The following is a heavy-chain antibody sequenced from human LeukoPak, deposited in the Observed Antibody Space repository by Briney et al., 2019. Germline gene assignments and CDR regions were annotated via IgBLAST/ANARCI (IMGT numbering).Heavy chain of an antibody. Sequence: SQTLSLTFAISGDSVSSNSAAWNWIRQSPSRGLEWLGRTYYRSKWYNDYAVSVKSRITINPDTSKNQFSLQLNSVTPEDTAVYYCAREIGDYYGSGGLDYWGQGTLVTVSS. CDR1: GDSVSSNSAA. CDR2: TYYRSKWYN. V-gene: IGHV6-1*01. CDR3: AREIGDYYGSGGLDY. D-gene: IGHD3-10*01. J-gene: IGHJ4*02.